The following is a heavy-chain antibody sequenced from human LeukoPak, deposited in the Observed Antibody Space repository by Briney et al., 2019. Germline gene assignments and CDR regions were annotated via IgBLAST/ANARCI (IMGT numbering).Heavy chain of an antibody. D-gene: IGHD6-19*01. CDR3: ATRYSSGWYDAFHI. CDR1: GYSFTSYW. J-gene: IGHJ3*02. Sequence: GESLKISCQGSGYSFTSYWIGWVRQMPGKGLEWMGLIYPGDSDTRYSPSFQGQVTISVDKSISTAYLQWSSLKASDTAMYYCATRYSSGWYDAFHIWGQGTMVTVSS. CDR2: IYPGDSDT. V-gene: IGHV5-51*01.